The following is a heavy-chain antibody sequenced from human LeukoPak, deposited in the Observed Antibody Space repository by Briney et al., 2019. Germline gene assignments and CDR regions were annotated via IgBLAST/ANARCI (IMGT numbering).Heavy chain of an antibody. V-gene: IGHV3-11*04. D-gene: IGHD2-15*01. J-gene: IGHJ4*02. Sequence: GGSLRLSCAASGFTFSDYYMSWIRQAPGKGLEWVSYISSSGSTIYYADSVKGRFTISRDNAKNPLYLQINSRRAEDTAVYYCARDVYSGGSCYSGGVYWGQGTLVTVSS. CDR3: ARDVYSGGSCYSGGVY. CDR2: ISSSGSTI. CDR1: GFTFSDYY.